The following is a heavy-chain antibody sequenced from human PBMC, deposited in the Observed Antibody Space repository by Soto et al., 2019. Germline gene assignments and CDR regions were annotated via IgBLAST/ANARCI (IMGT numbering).Heavy chain of an antibody. Sequence: EVQLVESGGGLIQPGGSLRLSCAASGFTVSSNYMSWVRQAPGKGLEWVSVIYSGGSPYYADSGKGRFTISRDNSKNTLYLQMNSLRAEDTAVYYCARDRVESGYPEYFQHWGQGTLVTVSS. CDR2: IYSGGSP. CDR1: GFTVSSNY. J-gene: IGHJ1*01. CDR3: ARDRVESGYPEYFQH. V-gene: IGHV3-53*01. D-gene: IGHD3-22*01.